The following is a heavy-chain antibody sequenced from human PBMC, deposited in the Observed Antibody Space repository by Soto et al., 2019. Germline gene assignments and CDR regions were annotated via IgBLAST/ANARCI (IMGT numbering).Heavy chain of an antibody. CDR3: ARGALVEATTYYYYGMDV. CDR2: IIPILGTA. Sequence: QVQLVQSGAEVKKPGSSVKVSCKASGGTFSSYAISWVRQAPGQGLEWMGGIIPILGTANYVQKFQGRGTITADESTSTAYMELSSLRSEDTAVYYCARGALVEATTYYYYGMDVWCQWTTVTVSS. CDR1: GGTFSSYA. J-gene: IGHJ6*02. V-gene: IGHV1-69*01. D-gene: IGHD5-12*01.